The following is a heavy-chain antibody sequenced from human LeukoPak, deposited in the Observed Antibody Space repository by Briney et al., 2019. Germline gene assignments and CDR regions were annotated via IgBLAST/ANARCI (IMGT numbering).Heavy chain of an antibody. CDR3: ARGWELYYFGY. Sequence: GGSLRLSCAASGFTFSSYWMHWVRQAPGKGLVWVSRINSDGSSTSYADSVKGRFTISRDNAKNTLYLQMNSLRAEDTAVYYCARGWELYYFGYWGQGTLVTVSS. CDR2: INSDGSST. D-gene: IGHD1-26*01. CDR1: GFTFSSYW. V-gene: IGHV3-74*01. J-gene: IGHJ4*02.